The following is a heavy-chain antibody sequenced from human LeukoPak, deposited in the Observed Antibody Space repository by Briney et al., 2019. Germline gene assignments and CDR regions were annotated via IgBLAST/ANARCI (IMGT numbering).Heavy chain of an antibody. CDR2: ISGSGGST. D-gene: IGHD3-3*01. J-gene: IGHJ4*02. Sequence: PGGSLRLSCAASGFTFNSYAMSWVRQAPGKGLEWVSGISGSGGSTYYADSVKGRFTISRDNSKNTLYLQMNSLRAEDTAVYYCAKTHDFWSGYADYWGQGTLVTVSS. CDR3: AKTHDFWSGYADY. V-gene: IGHV3-23*01. CDR1: GFTFNSYA.